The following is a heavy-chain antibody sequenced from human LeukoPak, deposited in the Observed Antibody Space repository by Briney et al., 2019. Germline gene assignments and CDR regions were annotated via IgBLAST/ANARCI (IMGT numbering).Heavy chain of an antibody. Sequence: SETLSLTCAVYGGSFSGYYWSWIRQPPGKGLEWIGEINHSGSTNYNPSLKSRVTISVDTSKNQFSLNLSSVTAADTAVYYCARHGVENGVDVWGQGTTVTVSS. CDR3: ARHGVENGVDV. D-gene: IGHD3-16*01. V-gene: IGHV4-34*01. J-gene: IGHJ6*02. CDR2: INHSGST. CDR1: GGSFSGYY.